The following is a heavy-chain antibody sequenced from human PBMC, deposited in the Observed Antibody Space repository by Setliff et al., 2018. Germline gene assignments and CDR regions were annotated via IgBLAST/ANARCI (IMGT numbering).Heavy chain of an antibody. CDR1: GGSISPYF. Sequence: SETLSLTCTVSGGSISPYFWSWIRQPPGKGLEWIGYIYHNGNTNFNPSLKTRVSMSVDTSKNQIALNLKSVTAADTAVYYCARDRTAYSYGLDVWGQGTTVTSP. V-gene: IGHV4-59*01. CDR2: IYHNGNT. D-gene: IGHD5-18*01. J-gene: IGHJ6*02. CDR3: ARDRTAYSYGLDV.